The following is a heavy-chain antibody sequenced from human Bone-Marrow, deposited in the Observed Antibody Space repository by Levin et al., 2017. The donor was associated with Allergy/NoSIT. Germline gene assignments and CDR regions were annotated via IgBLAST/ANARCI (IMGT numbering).Heavy chain of an antibody. CDR2: IWYDGSNE. CDR3: ARDMKTSEFYFDP. Sequence: GGSLRLSCAASGFNFNLYGMHWVRQAPGKGLEWVANIWYDGSNEYYADSVKGRFTISRDNSKNTVYLEMNSLRADDTAVYYCARDMKTSEFYFDPWGQGTLVTVSS. V-gene: IGHV3-33*01. D-gene: IGHD3-9*01. J-gene: IGHJ5*02. CDR1: GFNFNLYG.